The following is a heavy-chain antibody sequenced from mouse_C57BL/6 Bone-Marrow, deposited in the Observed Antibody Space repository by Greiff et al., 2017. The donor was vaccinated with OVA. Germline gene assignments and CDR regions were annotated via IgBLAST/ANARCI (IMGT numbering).Heavy chain of an antibody. CDR2: ISSGSSTI. CDR1: GFTFSDYG. CDR3: ARRGGKRGYYYAMDY. J-gene: IGHJ4*01. D-gene: IGHD2-1*01. Sequence: EVQLQESGGGLVKPGGSLKLSCAASGFTFSDYGMHWVRQAPEKGLEWVAYISSGSSTIYYADTVKGRFTISRDNAKNTLFLQMTSLRSEDTAMYYCARRGGKRGYYYAMDYWGQGTSVTVSS. V-gene: IGHV5-17*01.